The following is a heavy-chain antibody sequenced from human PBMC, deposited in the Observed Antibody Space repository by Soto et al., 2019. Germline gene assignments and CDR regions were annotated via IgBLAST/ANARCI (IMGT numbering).Heavy chain of an antibody. D-gene: IGHD3-3*01. V-gene: IGHV4-39*07. Sequence: SETLSLTCTVSGGSISSSSYYWGWIRQSPGKGLEWIGSIFYSGSTKYNPSLKSRVTISVDTPKNQFSLKLSSVTAADTAVYYCARGQDLWSGYPFDYWGQGTLVTV. J-gene: IGHJ4*02. CDR1: GGSISSSSYY. CDR2: IFYSGST. CDR3: ARGQDLWSGYPFDY.